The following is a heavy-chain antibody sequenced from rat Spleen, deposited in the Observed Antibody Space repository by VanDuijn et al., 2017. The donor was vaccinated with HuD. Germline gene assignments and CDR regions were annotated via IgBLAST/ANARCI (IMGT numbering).Heavy chain of an antibody. Sequence: EVQLVESDGGLVQPGRSLKLSCVASGFSFTNYGMAWVRQAPTKGLEWVATISNDGSSTYYRDSVKGRFTGSRDNAKSTLFLQMDSLRSEDTATYYCAKSRFYYYDGGYYCFNYWGLGVMVTVSS. CDR2: ISNDGSST. CDR3: AKSRFYYYDGGYYCFNY. J-gene: IGHJ2*01. V-gene: IGHV5-29*01. D-gene: IGHD1-12*02. CDR1: GFSFTNYG.